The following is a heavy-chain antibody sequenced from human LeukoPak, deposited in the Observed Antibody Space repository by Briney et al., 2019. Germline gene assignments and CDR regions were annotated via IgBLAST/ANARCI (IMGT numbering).Heavy chain of an antibody. D-gene: IGHD3-16*01. CDR3: ARGRGWVDH. V-gene: IGHV3-7*01. CDR1: GFTFTAYA. Sequence: GSLRLSCAASGFTFTAYAMSWFRQTPEKGLEWVANIHDDGIVTHYVDSVKGRFTISRDNARNSVNLQLNSLRVEDTALYYCARGRGWVDHWGQGTLVTVSS. CDR2: IHDDGIVT. J-gene: IGHJ4*02.